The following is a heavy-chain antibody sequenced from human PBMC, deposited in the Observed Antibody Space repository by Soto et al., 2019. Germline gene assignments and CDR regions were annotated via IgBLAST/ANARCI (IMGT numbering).Heavy chain of an antibody. CDR3: VSMYSGEGSYFYYGMDV. CDR1: GYSFTSYW. D-gene: IGHD6-19*01. Sequence: PGESLKISGKGSGYSFTSYWIGWVRQMPGKGLEWMGSIYPGDSDTRYSPSFQGQVTISADKSSSTAYLQWSRLKASDTAKYYCVSMYSGEGSYFYYGMDVWGQGPTVTVSS. J-gene: IGHJ6*02. V-gene: IGHV5-51*01. CDR2: IYPGDSDT.